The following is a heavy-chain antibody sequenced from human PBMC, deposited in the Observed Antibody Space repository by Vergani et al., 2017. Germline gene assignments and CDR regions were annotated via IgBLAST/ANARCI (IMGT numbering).Heavy chain of an antibody. J-gene: IGHJ5*02. D-gene: IGHD3-22*01. CDR2: INPNSGGT. CDR1: GYTFTGYY. Sequence: QVQLVQSGAEVKKPGASVKVSCKASGYTFTGYYMHWVRQAPGQGLEWMGWINPNSGGTNYAQKFQGRVTITADKSTSTAYMELSSLRSEDTAVYYCASLGPYYYDSSGYSNWFDPWGQGTLVTVSS. V-gene: IGHV1-2*02. CDR3: ASLGPYYYDSSGYSNWFDP.